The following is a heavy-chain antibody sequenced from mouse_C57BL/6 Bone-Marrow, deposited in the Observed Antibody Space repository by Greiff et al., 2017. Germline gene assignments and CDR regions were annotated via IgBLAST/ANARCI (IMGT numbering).Heavy chain of an antibody. CDR1: GFTFSDFY. J-gene: IGHJ1*03. Sequence: DVMLVESGGGLVQSGRSLRLSCATSGFTFSDFYMEWVRQAPGKGLEWIAASRNKANDYTTEYSASVKGRFIVSRDTSQSILYLQMNALRAEDTAIYYCARDEGGYDWYCDVWGTGTTVTVSS. V-gene: IGHV7-1*01. CDR3: ARDEGGYDWYCDV. D-gene: IGHD2-2*01. CDR2: SRNKANDYTT.